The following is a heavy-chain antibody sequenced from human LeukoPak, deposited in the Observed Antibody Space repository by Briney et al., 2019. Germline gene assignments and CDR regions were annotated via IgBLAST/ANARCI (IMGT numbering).Heavy chain of an antibody. V-gene: IGHV3-74*01. CDR3: ARSGWPYYFDY. CDR1: GFTFSSYW. J-gene: IGHJ4*02. CDR2: IHSDGSST. D-gene: IGHD3-22*01. Sequence: GGSLRLSCASSGFTFSSYWMHWVRQAPGKGLVWVSRIHSDGSSTSYADSVRGRFTISRDDAKSTLYLQMNSLRAEDTAVYYCARSGWPYYFDYWGQGTLVTVSS.